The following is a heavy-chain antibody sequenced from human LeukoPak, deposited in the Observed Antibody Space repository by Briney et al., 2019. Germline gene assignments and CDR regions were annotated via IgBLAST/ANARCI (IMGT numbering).Heavy chain of an antibody. D-gene: IGHD4-17*01. CDR1: GFTFNNYA. V-gene: IGHV3-30*04. CDR3: ARVTTDYGDYASWFDP. Sequence: PGGSLRLSCAASGFTFNNYAIHWVRQAPGKGLEWVAVISYDGSSTYYTDSVKGRFTISRDTSKNTLYLQMNSLRPEDTAVYYCARVTTDYGDYASWFDPWGQGTLVTVSS. J-gene: IGHJ5*02. CDR2: ISYDGSST.